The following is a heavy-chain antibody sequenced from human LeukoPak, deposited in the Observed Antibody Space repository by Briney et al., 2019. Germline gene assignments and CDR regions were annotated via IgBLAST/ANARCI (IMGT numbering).Heavy chain of an antibody. Sequence: GGPLRLSCAASGFTFSNAWMSWVRQAPGKGLEWVGRIKSKTDGGTTDYAAPVKGRFTISRDDSKNTLYLQMNSLKTEDTAVYYCTTDYDILTGYYSTPNFDYWGQGTLVTVSS. CDR1: GFTFSNAW. CDR3: TTDYDILTGYYSTPNFDY. J-gene: IGHJ4*02. CDR2: IKSKTDGGTT. D-gene: IGHD3-9*01. V-gene: IGHV3-15*01.